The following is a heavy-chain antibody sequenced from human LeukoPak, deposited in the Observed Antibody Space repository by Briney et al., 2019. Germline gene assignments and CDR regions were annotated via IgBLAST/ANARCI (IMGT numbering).Heavy chain of an antibody. CDR1: GFTFSDYY. CDR3: ARVRYYDSSGYYYDAFDI. J-gene: IGHJ3*02. CDR2: ISSSGSTI. D-gene: IGHD3-22*01. Sequence: GESLRLSCAASGFTFSDYYMSWIRQAPGKGLEWVSYISSSGSTIYYADSVKGRFTISRDNAKNSLYLQMNSLRAEDTAVYYCARVRYYDSSGYYYDAFDIWGQGTMVTASS. V-gene: IGHV3-11*01.